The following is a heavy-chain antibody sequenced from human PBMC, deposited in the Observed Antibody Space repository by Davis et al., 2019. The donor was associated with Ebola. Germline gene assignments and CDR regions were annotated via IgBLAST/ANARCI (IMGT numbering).Heavy chain of an antibody. D-gene: IGHD2-15*01. CDR1: GGSISSGSYY. V-gene: IGHV4-39*01. CDR3: TRRLPANWFDP. CDR2: IYYNGNT. Sequence: GSLRLSCTVPGGSISSGSYYWGWIRQPTGKGLEWVGAIYYNGNTYYNPSLKSRVPISADTSKNQFSLKLNSVTAADTAIYYCTRRLPANWFDPWGRGTLVSVSS. J-gene: IGHJ5*02.